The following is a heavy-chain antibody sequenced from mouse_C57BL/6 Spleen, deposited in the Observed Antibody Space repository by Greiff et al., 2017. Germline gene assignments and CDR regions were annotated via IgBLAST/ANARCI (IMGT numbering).Heavy chain of an antibody. CDR1: GFNIKDYY. J-gene: IGHJ3*01. Sequence: DVKLQESGAELVKPGASVKLSCTASGFNIKDYYMPWVKQRTEQGLEWIGRIDPEDGETKYAPKFQGKATITADTSSNTAYLQLSSLTSEDTAVYYCARWLLRGFAYWGQGTLVTVSA. CDR3: ARWLLRGFAY. CDR2: IDPEDGET. D-gene: IGHD2-3*01. V-gene: IGHV14-2*01.